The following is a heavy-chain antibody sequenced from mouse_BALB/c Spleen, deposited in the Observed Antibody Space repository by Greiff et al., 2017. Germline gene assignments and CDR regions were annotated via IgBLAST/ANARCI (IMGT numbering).Heavy chain of an antibody. CDR3: ARDKDSNYEGKYFDY. Sequence: EVKVVESGGGLVQPGGSLRLSCATSGFTFTDYYMSWVRQPPGKALEWLGFIRNKANGYTTEYSASVKGRFTISRDNSQSILYLQMNTLRAEDSATYYCARDKDSNYEGKYFDYWGQGTTLTVSS. D-gene: IGHD2-5*01. J-gene: IGHJ2*01. V-gene: IGHV7-3*02. CDR1: GFTFTDYY. CDR2: IRNKANGYTT.